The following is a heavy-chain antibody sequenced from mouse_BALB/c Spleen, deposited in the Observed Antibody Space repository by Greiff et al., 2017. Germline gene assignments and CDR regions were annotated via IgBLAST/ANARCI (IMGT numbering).Heavy chain of an antibody. CDR2: ISSGGST. CDR1: GFTFSSYA. J-gene: IGHJ1*01. V-gene: IGHV5-6-5*01. CDR3: AIITTVVGYFDV. D-gene: IGHD1-1*01. Sequence: EVKLVESGGGLVKPGGSLKLSCAASGFTFSSYAMSWVRQTPEKRLEWVASISSGGSTYYPDSVKGRFTISRDNAGNILYLQMSSLRSEDTAMYYCAIITTVVGYFDVWGAGTTVTVSS.